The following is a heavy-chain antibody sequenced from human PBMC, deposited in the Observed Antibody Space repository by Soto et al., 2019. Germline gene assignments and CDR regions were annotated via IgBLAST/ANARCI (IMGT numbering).Heavy chain of an antibody. CDR3: AKDQSNSNPLYYFDF. CDR2: MNPGSGDT. J-gene: IGHJ4*02. D-gene: IGHD3-22*01. V-gene: IGHV1-8*01. Sequence: GASVKVSCKASGYSFTNNDVSWVRQATGQGLEWMGWMNPGSGDTGYAQKFQGRVTMTRDISIATAYMELSSLRAEDTAIYYCAKDQSNSNPLYYFDFWGPGTLVTVSS. CDR1: GYSFTNND.